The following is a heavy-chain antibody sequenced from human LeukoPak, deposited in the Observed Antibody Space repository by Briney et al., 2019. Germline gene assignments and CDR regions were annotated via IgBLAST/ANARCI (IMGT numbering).Heavy chain of an antibody. Sequence: ASVNVSCKASGYTFTSYGISWVRQAPGQGLEWMGWISAYNGNTNYAQKLQGRVTMTTDTSTSTAYMELRSLRSDDTAVYYCATSRDTFGGVIVSVNYWGQGTLVTVSS. J-gene: IGHJ4*02. D-gene: IGHD3-16*02. CDR3: ATSRDTFGGVIVSVNY. V-gene: IGHV1-18*01. CDR2: ISAYNGNT. CDR1: GYTFTSYG.